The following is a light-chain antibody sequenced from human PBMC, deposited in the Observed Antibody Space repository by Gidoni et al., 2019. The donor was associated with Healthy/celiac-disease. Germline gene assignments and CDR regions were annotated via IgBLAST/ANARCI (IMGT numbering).Light chain of an antibody. CDR1: SSNTGAGYD. CDR3: QSYDSSLSGFYV. Sequence: QSVLTHPPSVSGAPGQRVTISCTGSSSNTGAGYDVHWYQQLPGTAPKRLIYGNSNRPSGVPDRFAGSKSGTAASLAITGLQAEDEAYYYCQSYDSSLSGFYVFGTGTKVTVL. V-gene: IGLV1-40*01. CDR2: GNS. J-gene: IGLJ1*01.